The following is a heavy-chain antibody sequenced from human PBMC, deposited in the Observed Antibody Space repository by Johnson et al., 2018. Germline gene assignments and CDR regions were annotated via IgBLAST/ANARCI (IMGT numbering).Heavy chain of an antibody. V-gene: IGHV3-30*18. CDR1: GFTFSSYG. CDR2: ISYDGSNK. D-gene: IGHD3-3*01. J-gene: IGHJ6*02. Sequence: QVQLVQSGGGVVQPGRSLRLSCAASGFTFSSYGMHWVRQAPGKGLEWVAVISYDGSNKYYADSVKGRFTISRDNSKNTLYLQMNSLRAEDTAVYYCAKDESYDFWSGPYYGMDVWGQGTTVTVSS. CDR3: AKDESYDFWSGPYYGMDV.